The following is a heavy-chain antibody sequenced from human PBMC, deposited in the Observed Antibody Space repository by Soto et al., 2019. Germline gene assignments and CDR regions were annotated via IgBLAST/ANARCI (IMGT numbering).Heavy chain of an antibody. CDR1: GYIFVNYG. Sequence: QVQLVQSGDEVKEPGASVKVSCKASGYIFVNYGIAWVRQAPRQGLEWMGWISPYTGNTHSASKVQGRLTMTTDTSTSTAYMDQGSLTSDDTAVYYCVMVDNYVTPTPQDVWGQGTTVTVSS. D-gene: IGHD3-16*01. J-gene: IGHJ6*02. V-gene: IGHV1-18*01. CDR3: VMVDNYVTPTPQDV. CDR2: ISPYTGNT.